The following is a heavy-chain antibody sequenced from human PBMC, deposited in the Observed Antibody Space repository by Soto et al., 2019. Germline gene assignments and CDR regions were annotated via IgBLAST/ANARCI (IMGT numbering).Heavy chain of an antibody. D-gene: IGHD2-15*01. V-gene: IGHV1-69*01. CDR2: IIPIFGTA. Sequence: QVQLVQSGAEVKKPGSSVKVSCKASGGTFSSYASSWVRQAPGQGLEWMEGIIPIFGTANYAQKFQGRVTITADESTSTAYMELSSLRSEDTAVYYCASDCSGGSCNWFDPWGQGTLVTVSS. J-gene: IGHJ5*02. CDR1: GGTFSSYA. CDR3: ASDCSGGSCNWFDP.